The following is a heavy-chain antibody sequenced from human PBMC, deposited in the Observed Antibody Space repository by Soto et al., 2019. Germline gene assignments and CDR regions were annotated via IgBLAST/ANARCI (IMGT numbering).Heavy chain of an antibody. CDR3: ARGMYYDFWSGYYSPGYYYYGMDV. Sequence: SETLSLTCTVSGGSISSYYWSWIRQPPGKGLEWIGYIYYSGSTNYNPSLKSRVTISVDTSKNQFSLKLSSVTAADTAEYYCARGMYYDFWSGYYSPGYYYYGMDVWGQGTTVT. V-gene: IGHV4-59*01. D-gene: IGHD3-3*01. CDR2: IYYSGST. CDR1: GGSISSYY. J-gene: IGHJ6*02.